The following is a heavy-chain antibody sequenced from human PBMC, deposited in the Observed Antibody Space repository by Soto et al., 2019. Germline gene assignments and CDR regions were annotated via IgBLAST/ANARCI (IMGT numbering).Heavy chain of an antibody. CDR2: IIPIFGTA. CDR3: ARDYVSSGYYSYWYFDL. V-gene: IGHV1-69*01. CDR1: GGTFGSYA. D-gene: IGHD3-22*01. Sequence: QVQLVQSGAEVQKPGSSVKVSCKASGGTFGSYAISWVRQAPGQGLEWMGGIIPIFGTANYAQKFQGRVTITADESTSTAYMELSSLRSEDTAVYYCARDYVSSGYYSYWYFDLWGRGTLVTVSS. J-gene: IGHJ2*01.